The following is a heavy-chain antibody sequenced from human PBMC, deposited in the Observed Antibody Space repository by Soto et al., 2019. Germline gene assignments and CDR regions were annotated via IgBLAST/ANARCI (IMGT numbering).Heavy chain of an antibody. D-gene: IGHD6-13*01. CDR1: GGSISNYY. CDR2: IYYSGST. Sequence: SETLSLTCTVSGGSISNYYWTWIRQPPGKGLEWIGYIYYSGSTNYNPSLKSRVTISVDTSKNQFSLKLSSVTAADTAVYYCARGRTAGGGIALRWFDPWGQGTLVTVSS. V-gene: IGHV4-59*12. J-gene: IGHJ5*02. CDR3: ARGRTAGGGIALRWFDP.